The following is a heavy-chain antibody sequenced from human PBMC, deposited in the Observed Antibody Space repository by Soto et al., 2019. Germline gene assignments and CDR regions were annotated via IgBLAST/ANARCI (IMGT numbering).Heavy chain of an antibody. CDR2: ISAYNGNT. V-gene: IGHV1-18*01. Sequence: EASVKVSCKASGYTFTSYGISWVRQAPGQGLEWMGWISAYNGNTNYAQKLQGRVTMTTDTSTSTAYMELRSLRSDDTAVYYCARVPTYYYDSSGYYYPDYFDYWGQGTLVTVSS. D-gene: IGHD3-22*01. J-gene: IGHJ4*02. CDR1: GYTFTSYG. CDR3: ARVPTYYYDSSGYYYPDYFDY.